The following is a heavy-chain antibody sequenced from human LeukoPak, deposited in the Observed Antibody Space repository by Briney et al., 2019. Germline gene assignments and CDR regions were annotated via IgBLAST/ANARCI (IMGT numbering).Heavy chain of an antibody. J-gene: IGHJ5*02. CDR1: GYSISSGYY. CDR3: ARGGNPNENWFDP. D-gene: IGHD1-1*01. V-gene: IGHV4-38-2*02. CDR2: IYHSGST. Sequence: SETLSLTCTVSGYSISSGYYWGWVRQPPGKGLEWIGSIYHSGSTYYNPSLKSRVTISVDTSKNQFSLKPSSVTAADTAVYYCARGGNPNENWFDPWGQGTLVTVSS.